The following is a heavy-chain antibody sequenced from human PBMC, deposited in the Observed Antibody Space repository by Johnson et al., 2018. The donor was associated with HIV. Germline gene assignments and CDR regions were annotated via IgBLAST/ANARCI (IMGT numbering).Heavy chain of an antibody. CDR3: AKPSTESAFDI. Sequence: VQLVESGGGSVQPGRSLRLSCAASGFTFDDYAMHWVRQAPGKGLEWVSAIGTAGDTYYPGSVKGLFTISRENAKNSLYLQMNSLRAEDTAVYYCAKPSTESAFDIWGQGTMVTVSS. D-gene: IGHD1-1*01. CDR2: IGTAGDT. CDR1: GFTFDDYA. V-gene: IGHV3-13*01. J-gene: IGHJ3*02.